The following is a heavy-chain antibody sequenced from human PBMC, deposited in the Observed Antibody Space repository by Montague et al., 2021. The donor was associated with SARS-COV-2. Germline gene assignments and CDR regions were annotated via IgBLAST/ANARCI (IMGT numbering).Heavy chain of an antibody. V-gene: IGHV4-28*01. Sequence: SETLSLTCAVSGYSISSSNWWGWIRQPPGKGLEWIGYIYYSGSTYYNPSLKSRATMSVDTSKNQFSLKLSSVTAVDTAVYYCATGFSGYSSSWFDKPLLEVEHAGPDVDYWGQGTLVTVSS. CDR1: GYSISSSNW. D-gene: IGHD6-13*01. J-gene: IGHJ4*02. CDR2: IYYSGST. CDR3: ATGFSGYSSSWFDKPLLEVEHAGPDVDY.